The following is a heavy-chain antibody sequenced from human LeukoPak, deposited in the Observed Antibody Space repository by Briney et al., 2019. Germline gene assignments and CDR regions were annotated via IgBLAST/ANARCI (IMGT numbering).Heavy chain of an antibody. CDR3: AKDSAHGETYYDFWSGYYTGGPFDY. Sequence: GGSLRLSCAASGFTFSSYAMSWVRQAPGKGLEWVAFIRYDGSNKYYADSVKGRFTISRDNSKNTLYLQMNSLRAEDTAVYYCAKDSAHGETYYDFWSGYYTGGPFDYWGQGTLVTVSS. D-gene: IGHD3-3*01. CDR1: GFTFSSYA. CDR2: IRYDGSNK. J-gene: IGHJ4*02. V-gene: IGHV3-30*02.